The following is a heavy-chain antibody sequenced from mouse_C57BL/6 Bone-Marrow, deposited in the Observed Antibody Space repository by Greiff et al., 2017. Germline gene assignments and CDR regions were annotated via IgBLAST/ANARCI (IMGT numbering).Heavy chain of an antibody. J-gene: IGHJ2*01. CDR1: GFTFSSYG. D-gene: IGHD5-1*01. V-gene: IGHV5-6*01. CDR2: ISSGGSYT. Sequence: EVMLVESGGDLVKPGGSLKLSCAASGFTFSSYGMSWVRQTPDKRLEWVATISSGGSYTYYPDSVKGRFTISRDNAKNTLYLQMSSLKSEDTAMYYCARHTYGFNFDYWGQGTTLTVSS. CDR3: ARHTYGFNFDY.